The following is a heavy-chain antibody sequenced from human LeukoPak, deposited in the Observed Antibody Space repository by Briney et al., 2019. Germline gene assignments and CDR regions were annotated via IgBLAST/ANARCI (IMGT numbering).Heavy chain of an antibody. CDR2: MNAYNGNT. CDR1: GYTFTNYG. CDR3: ARLLIAAAGTSRWFDP. V-gene: IGHV1-18*04. D-gene: IGHD6-13*01. J-gene: IGHJ5*02. Sequence: GASVKVSCKASGYTFTNYGSIWVRQAPGQGLEWMGWMNAYNGNTIYAQKFQGRVTMTTDTSTSTADMELRSLKSDDTAIYYCARLLIAAAGTSRWFDPWGQGTLVTVSS.